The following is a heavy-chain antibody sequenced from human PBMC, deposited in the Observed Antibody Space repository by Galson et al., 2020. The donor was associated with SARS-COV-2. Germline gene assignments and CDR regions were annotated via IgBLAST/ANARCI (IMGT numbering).Heavy chain of an antibody. D-gene: IGHD2-15*01. Sequence: ASVKVTCRASGYSFTDYFIHWVRQAPAHGLEWLGRVTPDNGGALYAQDFRDRVTMSSDTSINTAYMDLTRLTFDDTAVYFCARASDQGYYLDYWGHGTLVSVSS. CDR3: ARASDQGYYLDY. J-gene: IGHJ4*01. CDR1: GYSFTDYF. V-gene: IGHV1-2*06. CDR2: VTPDNGGA.